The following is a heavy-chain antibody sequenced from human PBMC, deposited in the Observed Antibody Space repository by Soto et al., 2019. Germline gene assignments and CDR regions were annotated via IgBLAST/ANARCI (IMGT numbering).Heavy chain of an antibody. D-gene: IGHD4-17*01. V-gene: IGHV4-59*01. CDR2: IYYSGST. Sequence: PSETLSLTCTVSGGSISSYYWSWIRQPPGKGLEWIGYIYYSGSTNYNPSLKSRVTISVDTSKSQFSLKLSSVTAADTAVYYCARASMVTTRQYYFDYWGQGSLVTVSS. CDR1: GGSISSYY. CDR3: ARASMVTTRQYYFDY. J-gene: IGHJ4*02.